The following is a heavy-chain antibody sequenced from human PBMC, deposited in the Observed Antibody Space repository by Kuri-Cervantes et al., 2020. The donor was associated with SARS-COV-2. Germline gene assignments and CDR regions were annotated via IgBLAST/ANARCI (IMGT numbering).Heavy chain of an antibody. V-gene: IGHV3-21*01. CDR2: ISSSSSYI. Sequence: ESLKIYWAASGFTFSSYSMNWVRQAPGKGLEWVSSISSSSSYIYYADSVKGRFTISRDNAKNSLYLQMNSLRAEDTAVYYCARDSPDSSSLYYYYYGMEVWGQGATVTVSS. D-gene: IGHD6-13*01. CDR1: GFTFSSYS. CDR3: ARDSPDSSSLYYYYYGMEV. J-gene: IGHJ6*02.